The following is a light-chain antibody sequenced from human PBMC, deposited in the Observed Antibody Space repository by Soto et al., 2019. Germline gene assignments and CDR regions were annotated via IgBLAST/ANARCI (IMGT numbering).Light chain of an antibody. V-gene: IGKV3-20*01. CDR1: QSVSNNY. CDR3: QQYGSSGT. Sequence: EILFTQSPGTLSLSPGERATLSCRASQSVSNNYLAWYQQKPGQAPRLLIYGASNRATGIPDRLSGSGSGTDFTITIRRLEPEDFAVYDCQQYGSSGTFGQGTKVDIK. CDR2: GAS. J-gene: IGKJ1*01.